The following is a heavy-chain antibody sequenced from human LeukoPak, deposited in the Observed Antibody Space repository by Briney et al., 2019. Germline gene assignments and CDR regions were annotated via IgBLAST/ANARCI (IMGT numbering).Heavy chain of an antibody. CDR1: GFTFSSYA. Sequence: GGSLRLSCAASGFTFSSYAMSWVRQAPGKGLEWVAVISYDGGNKYYADSVKGRFTISRDNSKNTLYLQMNSLRAEDTAVYYCAREGPRYEIDYWGQGTLVTVSS. CDR3: AREGPRYEIDY. V-gene: IGHV3-30-3*01. J-gene: IGHJ4*02. D-gene: IGHD5-12*01. CDR2: ISYDGGNK.